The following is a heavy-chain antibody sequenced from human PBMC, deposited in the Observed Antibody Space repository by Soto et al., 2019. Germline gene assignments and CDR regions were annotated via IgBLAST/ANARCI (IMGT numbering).Heavy chain of an antibody. CDR2: VYYTGST. V-gene: IGHV4-59*12. J-gene: IGHJ5*02. CDR3: ARVLRGWFDP. Sequence: PSETLSLTCTVSGDSISTFYWGWMRQSPGKELEWIGYVYYTGSTNYNPSLKSRVTISVDRSKNDVSLKLTSVTAADTAVYYCARVLRGWFDPWGQGTPVTVS. CDR1: GDSISTFY.